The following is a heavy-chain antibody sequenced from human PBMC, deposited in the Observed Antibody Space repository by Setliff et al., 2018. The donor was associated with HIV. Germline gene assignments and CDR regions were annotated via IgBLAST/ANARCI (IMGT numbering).Heavy chain of an antibody. CDR3: ASDNRKTGFASGGVDGDY. CDR2: MNPKSGAT. J-gene: IGHJ4*02. D-gene: IGHD3-10*01. Sequence: GASVKVSCKALGYTFTGFYVHWVRLTPGQGLEWMGLMNPKSGATDYSRQFRGRLTMTGDTSINTAYMELSSLTTDDTAVYFCASDNRKTGFASGGVDGDYWGQGTLVTVSS. CDR1: GYTFTGFY. V-gene: IGHV1-2*02.